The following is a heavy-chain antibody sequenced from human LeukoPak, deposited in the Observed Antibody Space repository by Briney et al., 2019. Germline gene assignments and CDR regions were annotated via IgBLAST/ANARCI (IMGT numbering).Heavy chain of an antibody. D-gene: IGHD1-1*01. CDR3: ARGATVAN. CDR2: IKSDGSGT. J-gene: IGHJ4*02. CDR1: GFTFSSYW. Sequence: GESLKISCAASGFTFSSYWMHWVRQAPGKGLVWVSRIKSDGSGTVYADSVEGRFTISRDNAKNTLYLQMNTLRAEDTAVYYCARGATVANWGQGTLVTVSS. V-gene: IGHV3-74*01.